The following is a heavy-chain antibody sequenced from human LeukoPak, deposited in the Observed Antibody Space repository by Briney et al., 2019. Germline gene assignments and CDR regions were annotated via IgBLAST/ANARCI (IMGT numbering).Heavy chain of an antibody. CDR2: IIPIFGTA. Sequence: SVKVSCKASGGTFSSYAISWVRQAPGQGLEWMGGIIPIFGTANYAQKFQGRVTITTDESTSTAYMELSSLRSEDTAVYYCARSSSSWYEVVGYNWFDPWGQGTLVTVSS. J-gene: IGHJ5*02. CDR3: ARSSSSWYEVVGYNWFDP. D-gene: IGHD6-13*01. V-gene: IGHV1-69*05. CDR1: GGTFSSYA.